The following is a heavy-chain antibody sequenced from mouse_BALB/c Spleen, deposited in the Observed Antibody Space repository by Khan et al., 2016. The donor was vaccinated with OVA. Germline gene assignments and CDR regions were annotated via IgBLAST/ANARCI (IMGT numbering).Heavy chain of an antibody. D-gene: IGHD2-1*01. Sequence: QIQLVQSGPELKKPGETVKISCKASGYTFRNYGMNWVKQAPGQGLKWMGWINTYTGEPTYADDFKGRFAFSLETSAITAYVQLNNLKNEDTATYFYARSGGYGNEAMDYWGQGTSVTVSS. CDR1: GYTFRNYG. CDR2: INTYTGEP. J-gene: IGHJ4*01. V-gene: IGHV9-3-1*01. CDR3: ARSGGYGNEAMDY.